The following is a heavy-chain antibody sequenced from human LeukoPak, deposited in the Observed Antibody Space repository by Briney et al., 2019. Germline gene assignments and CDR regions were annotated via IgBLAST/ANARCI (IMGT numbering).Heavy chain of an antibody. V-gene: IGHV4-59*01. D-gene: IGHD6-13*01. CDR3: ARVIAAAGTKGLYYYYYYYMDV. J-gene: IGHJ6*03. CDR1: GGSISSYY. CDR2: IYYSGST. Sequence: SETLSLTCTVSGGSISSYYWSWIRQPPGKGLEWIGCIYYSGSTNYNPSLKSRVTISVDTSKNQFSLKLSSVTAADTAVYYCARVIAAAGTKGLYYYYYYYMDVWGKGTTVTVSS.